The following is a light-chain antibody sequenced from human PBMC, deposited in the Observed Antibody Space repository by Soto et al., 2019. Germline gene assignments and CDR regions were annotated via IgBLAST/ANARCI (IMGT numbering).Light chain of an antibody. CDR1: QTITY. V-gene: IGKV1-39*01. CDR2: TAS. J-gene: IGKJ4*01. Sequence: DIQMTQSPSSLSASVGDSVTITCRASQTITYLHWYQQIPGRAPKFLISTASILQSGVPSRFSGSGSGTEFSLTINTLQREDFATYYCQQSDSVPLTFGGGTKVQIK. CDR3: QQSDSVPLT.